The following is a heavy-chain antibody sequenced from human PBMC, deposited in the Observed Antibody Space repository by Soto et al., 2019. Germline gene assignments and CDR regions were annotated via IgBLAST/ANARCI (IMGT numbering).Heavy chain of an antibody. CDR1: GYTFTGYY. Sequence: ASVKVSCKASGYTFTGYYMHWVRQAPGQGLEWMGWINPNSGGTNYAQKFQGWVTMTRDTSISTAYMELSRLRSDDTAVYYCARGPRDFWSPPRGYYYYMDVWGKGTTVTVSS. CDR3: ARGPRDFWSPPRGYYYYMDV. CDR2: INPNSGGT. J-gene: IGHJ6*03. V-gene: IGHV1-2*04. D-gene: IGHD3-3*01.